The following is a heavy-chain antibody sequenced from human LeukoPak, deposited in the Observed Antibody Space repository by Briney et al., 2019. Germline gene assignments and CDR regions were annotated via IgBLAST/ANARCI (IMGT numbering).Heavy chain of an antibody. CDR3: ARDILPSGSRAFDI. J-gene: IGHJ3*02. CDR1: GLTFSNYA. D-gene: IGHD3-10*01. V-gene: IGHV3-23*01. Sequence: GGSLRLSCAASGLTFSNYAMTWVRQAPGKGLEWVSAISTNGDRTYYADSVKGRFTVSRDNFKNTLYLQMNSLRAEDTAVYYCARDILPSGSRAFDIWGQGTMVTVSS. CDR2: ISTNGDRT.